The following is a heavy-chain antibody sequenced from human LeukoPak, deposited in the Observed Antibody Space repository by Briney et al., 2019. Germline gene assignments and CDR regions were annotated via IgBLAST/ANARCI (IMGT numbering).Heavy chain of an antibody. J-gene: IGHJ4*02. Sequence: PGGSLRLSCAASGFTFSNYAMSWVRQAPGKGLEWVSGISGSGGRTYYADSVKGRFTVSRDNSKNTLYMQMNSLRAEDTAVYYCAKEYMVRGVITGTGLDYWGQGTLVTVSS. V-gene: IGHV3-23*01. CDR2: ISGSGGRT. CDR1: GFTFSNYA. D-gene: IGHD3-10*01. CDR3: AKEYMVRGVITGTGLDY.